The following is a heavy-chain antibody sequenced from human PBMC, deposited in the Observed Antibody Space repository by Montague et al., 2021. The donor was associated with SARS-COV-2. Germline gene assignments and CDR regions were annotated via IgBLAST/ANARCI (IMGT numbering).Heavy chain of an antibody. CDR1: GGSISSGIYF. Sequence: TLSLTCTVSGGSISSGIYFWSWIRQPAGKGLEWIGRIYTSGSTNYNPSLKSRVTISVDTSKNQFSLKLSSVTAADTAVYYCARDAGIAATGLNWFDPWGQGTLVTVSS. D-gene: IGHD6-13*01. CDR2: IYTSGST. V-gene: IGHV4-61*02. CDR3: ARDAGIAATGLNWFDP. J-gene: IGHJ5*02.